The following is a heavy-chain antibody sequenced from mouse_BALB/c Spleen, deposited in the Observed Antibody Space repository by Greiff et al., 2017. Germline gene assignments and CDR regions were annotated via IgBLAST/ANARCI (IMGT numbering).Heavy chain of an antibody. J-gene: IGHJ1*01. V-gene: IGHV5-6-2*01. CDR2: INSNGGST. CDR3: ARQNYGNHRGYFDV. CDR1: GFTFSSYY. Sequence: VKLMESGGGLVKLGGSLKLSCAASGFTFSSYYMSWVRQTPEKRLELVAAINSNGGSTYYPDTVKGRFTISRDNAKNTLYLQMSSLKSEDTALYYCARQNYGNHRGYFDVWGAGTTVTVSS. D-gene: IGHD2-1*01.